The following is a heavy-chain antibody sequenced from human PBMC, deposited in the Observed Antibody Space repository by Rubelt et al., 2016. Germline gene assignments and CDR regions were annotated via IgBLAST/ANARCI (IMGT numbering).Heavy chain of an antibody. Sequence: QVQLQESGPGLVKPSQTLSLTCTVSGVSMSTGGPYWSWIRQHPGQGLEWIGYIYYTGTTYYNPSLQSRFSISVDTSKNQCSLNLGSVTAADTAKYFCARHSFGHFDYWGQGSSVTVSS. D-gene: IGHD3-10*01. CDR3: ARHSFGHFDY. CDR1: GVSMSTGGPY. CDR2: IYYTGTT. V-gene: IGHV4-31*03. J-gene: IGHJ4*02.